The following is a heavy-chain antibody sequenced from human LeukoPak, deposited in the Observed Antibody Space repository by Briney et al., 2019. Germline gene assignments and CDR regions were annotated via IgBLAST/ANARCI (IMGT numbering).Heavy chain of an antibody. J-gene: IGHJ6*02. CDR1: GFTFRNAW. D-gene: IGHD5-24*01. Sequence: GGSLRLSCAASGFTFRNAWMSWVRQAPGKGLEWVGRIKSKTDGGTTDYAAPVKGRFTISRDDSKNTLYVQMNSLRAEDTAVYYCANHWPWADVEMASKGGYYYYGMDVWGQGTTVTVSS. V-gene: IGHV3-15*01. CDR2: IKSKTDGGTT. CDR3: ANHWPWADVEMASKGGYYYYGMDV.